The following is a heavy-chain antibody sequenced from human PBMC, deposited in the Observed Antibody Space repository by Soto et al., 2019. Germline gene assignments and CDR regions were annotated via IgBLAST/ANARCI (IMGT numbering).Heavy chain of an antibody. Sequence: ETLSLTCTVSGGSISSYYWSWIRQPPGKGLEWIGYIYYSGSTNYNPSLKSRVTISVDTSKNQFSLKLSSVTAADTAVYYCARDKAAAGKGSYYYYGMDVWGQGTTVTVSS. J-gene: IGHJ6*02. D-gene: IGHD6-13*01. CDR3: ARDKAAAGKGSYYYYGMDV. CDR1: GGSISSYY. CDR2: IYYSGST. V-gene: IGHV4-59*01.